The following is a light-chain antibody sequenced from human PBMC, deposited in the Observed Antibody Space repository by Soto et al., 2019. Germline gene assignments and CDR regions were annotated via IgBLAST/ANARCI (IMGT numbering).Light chain of an antibody. CDR2: GAS. Sequence: EIVLTQSPSTLSVSPGERVTLSCRASQSVDINLAWYQQKPGQPPRLIIYGASTMATDMSGTFSGRGSGTEFTLTSSSLRPEDFAVYCCQQYRSWPRTFGQGTKVDIK. CDR1: QSVDIN. J-gene: IGKJ1*01. CDR3: QQYRSWPRT. V-gene: IGKV3-15*01.